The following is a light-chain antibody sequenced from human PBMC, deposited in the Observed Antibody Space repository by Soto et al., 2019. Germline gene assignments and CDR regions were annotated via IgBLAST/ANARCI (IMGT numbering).Light chain of an antibody. J-gene: IGLJ1*01. CDR2: DVS. V-gene: IGLV2-14*01. CDR3: SSYTSSSTWV. Sequence: QSVLTQPASVSGSPGQSITISCTGTSSDFGGYNYVSWYQQHPGKAPKLMLYDVSNRPSGVSNRFSGSKSGNTASLTISGLQAEDEADYYCSSYTSSSTWVFGTGTKVTVL. CDR1: SSDFGGYNY.